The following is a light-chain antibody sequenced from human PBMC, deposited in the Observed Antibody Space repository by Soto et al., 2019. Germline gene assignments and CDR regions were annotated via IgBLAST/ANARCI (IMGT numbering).Light chain of an antibody. J-gene: IGKJ1*01. CDR3: QKYNSVPRT. Sequence: DLQMTQSPSSLSASVGDTVTIACRASQGISNYVAWYQQKPGKVPRLLIYAASTLQSGVPSLFSGSGSGTDFTLTISSLQPEDVATYYCQKYNSVPRTFGQGTKVEIK. CDR1: QGISNY. V-gene: IGKV1-27*01. CDR2: AAS.